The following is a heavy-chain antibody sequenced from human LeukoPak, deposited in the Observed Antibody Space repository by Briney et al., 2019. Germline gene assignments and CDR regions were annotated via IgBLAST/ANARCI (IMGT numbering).Heavy chain of an antibody. J-gene: IGHJ3*02. V-gene: IGHV4-4*07. D-gene: IGHD3-3*01. Sequence: PSETLSLTCAASGGSISSYYRSWIRRPAGKGLEWIWRVYTSGSTNYNPSLKSRVTMTIDTSKNQYSLKLSSVTAADTAVYYCAGIRFLEWSSPTNAFDIWGQGTMVTASS. CDR3: AGIRFLEWSSPTNAFDI. CDR1: GGSISSYY. CDR2: VYTSGST.